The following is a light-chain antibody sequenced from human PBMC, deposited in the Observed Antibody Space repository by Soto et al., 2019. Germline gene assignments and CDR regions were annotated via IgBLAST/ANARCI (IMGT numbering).Light chain of an antibody. V-gene: IGKV3-20*01. CDR3: DPYGGSPPT. Sequence: MVVTGSRAPRSWCLWKGANLAFKVSQSVSGNYLSWYQQKPGQAPRLLIYGVSGRATGIPDRFSGSGSGNDFTLTISRLEPEDFAVYHCDPYGGSPPTFGQGTKVDIK. CDR2: GVS. J-gene: IGKJ1*01. CDR1: QSVSGNY.